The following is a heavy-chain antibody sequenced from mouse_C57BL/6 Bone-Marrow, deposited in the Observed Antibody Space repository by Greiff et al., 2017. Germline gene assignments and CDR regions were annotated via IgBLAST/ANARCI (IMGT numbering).Heavy chain of an antibody. J-gene: IGHJ3*01. D-gene: IGHD2-3*01. CDR2: FYPGSGSI. CDR1: GYTFTSYW. V-gene: IGHV1-62-2*01. Sequence: QVQLQQPGAELVRPGTSVKLSCKASGYTFTSYWMHWVKQRSGQGLEWIGWFYPGSGSIKYNEKFKDKATLTADKSSSTVYMELSRLTSEDSAVYFCARHGDGYPFAYWGQGTLVTVSA. CDR3: ARHGDGYPFAY.